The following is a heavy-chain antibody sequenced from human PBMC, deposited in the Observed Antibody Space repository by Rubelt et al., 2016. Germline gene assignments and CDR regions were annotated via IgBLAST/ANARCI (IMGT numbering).Heavy chain of an antibody. V-gene: IGHV1-69*04. J-gene: IGHJ4*02. CDR2: IIPLLGIA. Sequence: QVQLVQSGAEVKKPGSSVKVSCKASGGTFSSYAISWVRQAPGQGLEWMGRIIPLLGIANYAQKFQGRVRITADKSTSTAYMELSSLRSEDTAVYYCASDGYNDIWGFFDYWGQGTLVTVSS. CDR1: GGTFSSYA. CDR3: ASDGYNDIWGFFDY. D-gene: IGHD5-24*01.